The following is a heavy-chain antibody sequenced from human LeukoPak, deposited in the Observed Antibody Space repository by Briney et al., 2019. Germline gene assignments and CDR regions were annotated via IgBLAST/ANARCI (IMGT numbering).Heavy chain of an antibody. CDR2: ISSSSSYI. Sequence: PGGSLRLSCAASGFTFSSYSMNWVRQAPGKGLEWVSSISSSSSYIYYADSVKGRFTISRDNAKNSLYLQMNSLRAEDTAVYYCARRNDYYYGMDVWGQGTTVTVSS. D-gene: IGHD1-1*01. J-gene: IGHJ6*02. CDR1: GFTFSSYS. CDR3: ARRNDYYYGMDV. V-gene: IGHV3-21*01.